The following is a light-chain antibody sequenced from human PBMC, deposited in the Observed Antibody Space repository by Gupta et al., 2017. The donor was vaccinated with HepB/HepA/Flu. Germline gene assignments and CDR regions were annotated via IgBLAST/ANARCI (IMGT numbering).Light chain of an antibody. V-gene: IGLV2-14*03. CDR2: DVN. CDR1: SSDVGGYNF. Sequence: QSALTQPASVSGSPGQSITISCTGTSSDVGGYNFDSWYQQHPGKAPKFMIYDVNNRPSGVSNRFSGSKSGNTASLTISGLQPEDEADYYCSSFTKSGHLVFGGGTKLTVL. J-gene: IGLJ3*02. CDR3: SSFTKSGHLV.